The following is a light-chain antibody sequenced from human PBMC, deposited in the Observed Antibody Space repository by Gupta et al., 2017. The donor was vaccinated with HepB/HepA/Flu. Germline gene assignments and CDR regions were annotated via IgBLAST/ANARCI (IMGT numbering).Light chain of an antibody. CDR1: SSDVGGYNY. Sequence: QSALTQPAPVPGSPGQSIPISCTATSSDVGGYNYVSWYQQHPGKAPKLMIYDVSDRPSGVSNRFSGSKSGNTASLTISGLQAEDEADYYCSSFTRSNTVLFGGGTKLTVL. V-gene: IGLV2-14*01. J-gene: IGLJ2*01. CDR2: DVS. CDR3: SSFTRSNTVL.